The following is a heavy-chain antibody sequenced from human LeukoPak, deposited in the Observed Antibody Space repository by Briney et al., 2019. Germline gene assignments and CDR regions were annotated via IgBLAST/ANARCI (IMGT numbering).Heavy chain of an antibody. V-gene: IGHV4-59*01. J-gene: IGHJ4*01. CDR1: GGSITSYY. D-gene: IGHD2-21*02. Sequence: SETLSLTCTVSGGSITSYYWSWIRQSPGKGLEWIGYIYNSGSTNYNPSLRSRVTISVDTSKNQFSLNLNSVTAADTAVYYCARGDFRYFDLWGHGTLVTVSS. CDR3: ARGDFRYFDL. CDR2: IYNSGST.